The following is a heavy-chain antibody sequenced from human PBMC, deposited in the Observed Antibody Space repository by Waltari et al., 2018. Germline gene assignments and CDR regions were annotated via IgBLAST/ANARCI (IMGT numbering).Heavy chain of an antibody. Sequence: QLQLQESGPGLVKPSETLSLPCTVSGGSISSSSYYWGWIRQHPGKGLELIGSIYYIGGTYYNPSLKSRVTISVDTSKNQFSLKLSSVTAADTAVYYCAREKQLVLPLLDYWGQGTLVTVSS. CDR2: IYYIGGT. CDR1: GGSISSSSYY. V-gene: IGHV4-39*07. J-gene: IGHJ4*02. CDR3: AREKQLVLPLLDY. D-gene: IGHD6-13*01.